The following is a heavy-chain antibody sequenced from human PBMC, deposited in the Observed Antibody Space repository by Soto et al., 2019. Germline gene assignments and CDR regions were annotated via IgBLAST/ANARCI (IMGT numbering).Heavy chain of an antibody. CDR1: GYSFTSYW. V-gene: IGHV5-51*01. J-gene: IGHJ5*02. D-gene: IGHD6-19*01. CDR2: IYPGDSDT. CDR3: ARAGIAVARGFGFDP. Sequence: GESLKISCKGSGYSFTSYWIGWVRQMPGKGLEWMGIIYPGDSDTRYSPSFQGQVTISADKSISTAYLQWSSLKASDTAMYYCARAGIAVARGFGFDPWGQGTLVTVSS.